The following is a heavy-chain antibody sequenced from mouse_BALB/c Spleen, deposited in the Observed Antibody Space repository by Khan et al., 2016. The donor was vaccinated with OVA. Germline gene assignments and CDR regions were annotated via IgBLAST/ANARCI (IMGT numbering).Heavy chain of an antibody. CDR2: INPSSGYT. J-gene: IGHJ3*01. D-gene: IGHD2-14*01. CDR1: GYTFTSYT. V-gene: IGHV1-4*01. CDR3: ARAGAYYRNDGWFAY. Sequence: QVQLQQSGAELARPGASVKMSCKASGYTFTSYTIHWIKQRPGQGLEWIGYINPSSGYTNYNQKFKDKATLTADKSSTTAYMQLSSLTSDDSAVYYCARAGAYYRNDGWFAYWGQGTLVTVSA.